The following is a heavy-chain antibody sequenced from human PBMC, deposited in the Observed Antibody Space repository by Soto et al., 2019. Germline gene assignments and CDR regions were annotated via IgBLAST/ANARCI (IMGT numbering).Heavy chain of an antibody. J-gene: IGHJ4*02. V-gene: IGHV3-33*01. CDR1: AFSFSNYG. D-gene: IGHD5-12*01. Sequence: GSLRLSCAASAFSFSNYGMHWVRQAPGKGLEWVAVIWYDGSNKYYADSVKRRFTISRDNSKNTLYLQMNSLRAEDAAVYYCARDGSRGYSGYDLDFWGQGTLVTVSS. CDR2: IWYDGSNK. CDR3: ARDGSRGYSGYDLDF.